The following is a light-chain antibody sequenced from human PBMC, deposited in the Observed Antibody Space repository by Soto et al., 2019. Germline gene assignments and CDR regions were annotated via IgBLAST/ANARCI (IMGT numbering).Light chain of an antibody. Sequence: IVLAQSPGPLSLSPGGSASLSCGASQGLTSNFLAWYQQKPGQAPSLLIYGASNRATGVPARFSGGGSGTEFTLTISSLQSEDFAVYYCQQYNNWPPGTFGQGTKV. CDR3: QQYNNWPPGT. V-gene: IGKV3D-15*01. CDR1: QGLTSN. CDR2: GAS. J-gene: IGKJ1*01.